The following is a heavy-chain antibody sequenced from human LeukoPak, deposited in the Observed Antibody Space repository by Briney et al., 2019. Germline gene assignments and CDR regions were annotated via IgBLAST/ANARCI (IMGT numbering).Heavy chain of an antibody. CDR1: GGTCSSYT. CDR2: IIPILGIA. J-gene: IGHJ6*02. CDR3: ARGPYYYDSSGTYYYGMDV. V-gene: IGHV1-69*02. Sequence: SVKVSCKASGGTCSSYTISWVRQAPGQGLEWMGRIIPILGIANYAQKFQGRVTITADKSTSTAYMELSSLRSEDTAVYYCARGPYYYDSSGTYYYGMDVWGQGTTVTVSS. D-gene: IGHD3-22*01.